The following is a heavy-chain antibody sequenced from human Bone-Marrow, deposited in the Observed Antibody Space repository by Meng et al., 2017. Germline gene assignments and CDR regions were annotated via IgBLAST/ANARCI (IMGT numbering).Heavy chain of an antibody. CDR2: IIPIFGTA. CDR3: ARVAAGTSIYFDY. J-gene: IGHJ4*02. Sequence: QVELVQSGAGVMKPGSSVRVSCKASGGSFSSYAISWVRQAPGQGPEWMVGIIPIFGTANYAQKFQGRVTITADESTSTAYMELSSLRSEDTAVYYCARVAAGTSIYFDYWGQGTLVTVSS. CDR1: GGSFSSYA. D-gene: IGHD6-13*01. V-gene: IGHV1-69*01.